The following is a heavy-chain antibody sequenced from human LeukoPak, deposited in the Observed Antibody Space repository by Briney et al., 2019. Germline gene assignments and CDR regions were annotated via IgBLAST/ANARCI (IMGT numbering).Heavy chain of an antibody. D-gene: IGHD2-15*01. Sequence: SETLPLTCTVSDNSISGSSYYWGWIRQSPGKGLEWIGSISSAGHTYYNPSLYSRVTISVDTSKNQFSLNLQSVTAADTAVYYCASVRGVVVVTSTTYIFDFWGQGTLVTVTS. CDR1: DNSISGSSYY. CDR3: ASVRGVVVVTSTTYIFDF. J-gene: IGHJ4*02. CDR2: ISSAGHT. V-gene: IGHV4-39*01.